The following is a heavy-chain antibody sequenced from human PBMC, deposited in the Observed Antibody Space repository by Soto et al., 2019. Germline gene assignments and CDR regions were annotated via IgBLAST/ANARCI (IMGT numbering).Heavy chain of an antibody. V-gene: IGHV4-30-2*01. CDR2: IYHSGST. J-gene: IGHJ4*02. CDR1: GGSISSGGYS. CDR3: ARATAIGYYFDY. Sequence: QLQLQESGSGLVKPSQTLSLTCAVSGGSISSGGYSWSWIRQPPGKGLEWIGYIYHSGSTYYNPPLKRRVTISVDRSKNQFSLKLSSVTAADTAVYYCARATAIGYYFDYWGQGTLVTVSS. D-gene: IGHD2-21*02.